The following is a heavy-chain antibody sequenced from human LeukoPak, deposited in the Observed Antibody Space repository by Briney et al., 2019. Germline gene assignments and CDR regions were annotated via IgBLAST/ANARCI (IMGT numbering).Heavy chain of an antibody. CDR3: LRGDRRDY. Sequence: PGGSLILSCEASGFTFYTYSMNWARQAPGKGLEWVSSIDSSGGYMFYADSVKGRFIISRDNAKDSLYLQMNSLRVEDTAVYYCLRGDRRDYWGQGTLVTVSS. CDR1: GFTFYTYS. V-gene: IGHV3-21*06. CDR2: IDSSGGYM. J-gene: IGHJ4*02.